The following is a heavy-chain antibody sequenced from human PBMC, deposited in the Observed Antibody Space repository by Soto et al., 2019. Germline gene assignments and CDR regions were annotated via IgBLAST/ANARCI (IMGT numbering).Heavy chain of an antibody. CDR3: ARDRDLSP. D-gene: IGHD3-3*01. J-gene: IGHJ5*02. V-gene: IGHV3-74*01. CDR1: GFTFSTYW. Sequence: PGGSLRLSCAASGFTFSTYWMHWVRQAPGKGLVWVSLIKSDGRTTDYADSVKGRFTISRDNAKNTLYLQMTSLRAEDTAVYYCARDRDLSPWGQGTRVTVSS. CDR2: IKSDGRTT.